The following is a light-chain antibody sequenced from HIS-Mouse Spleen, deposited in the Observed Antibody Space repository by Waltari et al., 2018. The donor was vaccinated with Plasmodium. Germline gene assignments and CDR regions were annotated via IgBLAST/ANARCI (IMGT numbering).Light chain of an antibody. CDR3: YSTDSSGNHRV. J-gene: IGLJ3*02. CDR1: ALPTKY. Sequence: SYELTQPPSVSVSPGQTARTTCSGYALPTKYAYWYQQKSGQAPVLLIYEDSKRPSGIPERFSCSSSGTMATLTISGAQVEDEADYYCYSTDSSGNHRVFGGGTKLTVL. V-gene: IGLV3-10*01. CDR2: EDS.